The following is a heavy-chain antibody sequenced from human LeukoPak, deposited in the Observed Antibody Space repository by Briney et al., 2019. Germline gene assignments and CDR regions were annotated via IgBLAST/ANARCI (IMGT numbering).Heavy chain of an antibody. J-gene: IGHJ5*02. CDR1: GGSFSGYY. D-gene: IGHD3-3*01. Sequence: SETLSLTCAVYGGSFSGYYWSWIRQPPGKGLEWIGEINHSGSTNYNPSPKSRVTISVDTSKNQFSLKLSSVTAADTAVYYCARVPPLQRRITIFGVVIKEGWFDPWGQGTLVTVSS. CDR3: ARVPPLQRRITIFGVVIKEGWFDP. V-gene: IGHV4-34*01. CDR2: INHSGST.